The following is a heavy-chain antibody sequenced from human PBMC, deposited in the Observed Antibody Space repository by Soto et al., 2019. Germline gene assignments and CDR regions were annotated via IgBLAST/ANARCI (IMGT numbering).Heavy chain of an antibody. Sequence: WIRQPPGKGLEWIGSIYHSGSTYYNPSLKSRVTISVDTSKNQFSLKLSSVTAADTAVYYCARVGYYDFWSGYSPYGMDVWGQGTTVTVSS. V-gene: IGHV4-38-2*02. D-gene: IGHD3-3*01. CDR2: IYHSGST. CDR3: ARVGYYDFWSGYSPYGMDV. J-gene: IGHJ6*02.